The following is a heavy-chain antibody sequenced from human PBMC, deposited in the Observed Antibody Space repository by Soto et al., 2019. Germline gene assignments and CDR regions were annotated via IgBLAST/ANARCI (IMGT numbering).Heavy chain of an antibody. Sequence: ASVKVSCKATDYTFTSYGISWVRQAPGQGLEWMGWISAYSGNTNYAPKIQGRVTMTTDTSTSTAYMELRSLRDEDTAVYYCARDVATTHYGMDVWGQGTTVTVSS. CDR1: DYTFTSYG. D-gene: IGHD1-7*01. CDR2: ISAYSGNT. V-gene: IGHV1-18*01. CDR3: ARDVATTHYGMDV. J-gene: IGHJ6*02.